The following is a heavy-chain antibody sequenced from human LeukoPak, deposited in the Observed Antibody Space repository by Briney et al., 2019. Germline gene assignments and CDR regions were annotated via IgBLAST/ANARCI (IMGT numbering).Heavy chain of an antibody. CDR1: GVTLSDFG. V-gene: IGHV3-30*18. J-gene: IGHJ3*02. CDR3: AKGLGSGSYSAGSQTDAFDI. D-gene: IGHD3-10*02. CDR2: ISFDGSNK. Sequence: PVGAPRLSSAASGVTLSDFGMHTGPPAPGQGLGGGAVISFDGSNKYYADSVRGRFTISRDNSKETLYLQMNSLKTEDTAVYYCAKGLGSGSYSAGSQTDAFDIWGQGTMVTVSS.